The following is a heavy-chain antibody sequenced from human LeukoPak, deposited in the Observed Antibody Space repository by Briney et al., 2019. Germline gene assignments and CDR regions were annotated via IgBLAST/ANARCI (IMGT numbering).Heavy chain of an antibody. Sequence: PSETLSLTCAVYGGSFSGYCWSWIRQPPGKGLEWIREINHSGSTNYNPSLKSRVTISVDTSKNQFSLKLSSVTAADTAVYYCARGIGCSGGSCYSYWYFDLWGRGTLVTVSS. CDR2: INHSGST. J-gene: IGHJ2*01. D-gene: IGHD2-15*01. CDR1: GGSFSGYC. CDR3: ARGIGCSGGSCYSYWYFDL. V-gene: IGHV4-34*01.